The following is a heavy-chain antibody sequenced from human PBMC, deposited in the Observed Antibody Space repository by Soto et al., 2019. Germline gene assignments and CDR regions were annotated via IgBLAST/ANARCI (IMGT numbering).Heavy chain of an antibody. CDR1: VGTLSSNA. V-gene: IGHV1-69*13. J-gene: IGHJ6*02. Sequence: APVKVSCKDSVGTLSSNASSWVRPAPGQGLEWMGGIIPIFGTANYAQKFQGRVTITADESTSTAYMELSSLRSEDTAVYYCARDSTITFGGAPYYYGMDVWGQGTTVTVSS. D-gene: IGHD3-16*01. CDR3: ARDSTITFGGAPYYYGMDV. CDR2: IIPIFGTA.